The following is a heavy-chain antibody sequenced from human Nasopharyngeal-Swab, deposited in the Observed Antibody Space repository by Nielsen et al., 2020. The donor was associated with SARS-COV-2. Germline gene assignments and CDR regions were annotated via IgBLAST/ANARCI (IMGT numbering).Heavy chain of an antibody. V-gene: IGHV4-30-4*01. CDR3: ARDIVVVVAATSYYYYYGMDV. CDR2: IYYSGST. Sequence: SETLSLTCTLSGCSISSGYYYWSWIRQPPGKGLEWIGYIYYSGSTYYNPSLKSRVTISVDTSKNQFSLKLSSVTAADTAVYYCARDIVVVVAATSYYYYYGMDVWGQGTTVTVS. D-gene: IGHD2-15*01. CDR1: GCSISSGYYY. J-gene: IGHJ6*02.